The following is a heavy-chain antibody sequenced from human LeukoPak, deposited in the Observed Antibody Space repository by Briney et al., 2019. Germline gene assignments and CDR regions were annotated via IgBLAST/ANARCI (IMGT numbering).Heavy chain of an antibody. D-gene: IGHD3-10*01. Sequence: PSETLSLTCTVSGGSISSYYWSWIRQPPGKGLEWIGYIYYSGSTNYNPSLKSRVTISVDTSKNQFSLKLSSVTAADTAVYYCARDEDYYGSGYYYYYMDVWGKGTTVTVSS. CDR2: IYYSGST. J-gene: IGHJ6*03. CDR3: ARDEDYYGSGYYYYYMDV. V-gene: IGHV4-59*12. CDR1: GGSISSYY.